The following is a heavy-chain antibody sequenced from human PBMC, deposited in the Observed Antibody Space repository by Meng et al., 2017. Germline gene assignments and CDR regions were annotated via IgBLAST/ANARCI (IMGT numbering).Heavy chain of an antibody. CDR1: GGSFSGYY. CDR2: INHSGST. D-gene: IGHD3-9*01. J-gene: IGHJ4*02. Sequence: GSLRLSCAVYGGSFSGYYWSWIRQPPGKGLEWIGEINHSGSTNYNPSLKSRVTISVDTSKNQFSLKLSSVTAADTAVYYCAREGGDGRYDILTGYYIGAPADYWGQGTLVTVSS. V-gene: IGHV4-34*01. CDR3: AREGGDGRYDILTGYYIGAPADY.